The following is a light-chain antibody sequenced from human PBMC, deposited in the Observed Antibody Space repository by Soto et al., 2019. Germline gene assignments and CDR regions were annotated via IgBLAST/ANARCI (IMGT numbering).Light chain of an antibody. Sequence: DIQMTQPPSTLYASVGDIVTITCRASQSISSWLAWYQQKPGKAPKLLIYKASTLKSGVPSRFSGSGSGTEFTLTISSLQPDDFATYYCQHYNSYSEAFGQGTKVDIK. CDR2: KAS. V-gene: IGKV1-5*03. J-gene: IGKJ1*01. CDR1: QSISSW. CDR3: QHYNSYSEA.